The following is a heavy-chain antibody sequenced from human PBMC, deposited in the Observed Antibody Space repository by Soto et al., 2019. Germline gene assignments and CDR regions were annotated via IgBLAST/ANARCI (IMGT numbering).Heavy chain of an antibody. J-gene: IGHJ6*02. Sequence: ASVKVSCKASGYTFTGYYMHWVRQAPGQGLEWMGWINPNSGGTNYAQKFQGRVTMTRDTSISTAYMELSRLRSDDAAVYYCAREIREAGGMDVWGQGTTVTVSS. D-gene: IGHD6-13*01. CDR1: GYTFTGYY. V-gene: IGHV1-2*02. CDR2: INPNSGGT. CDR3: AREIREAGGMDV.